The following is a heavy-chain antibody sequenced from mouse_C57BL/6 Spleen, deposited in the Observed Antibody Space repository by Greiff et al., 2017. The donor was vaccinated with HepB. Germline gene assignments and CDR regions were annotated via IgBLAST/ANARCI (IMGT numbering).Heavy chain of an antibody. CDR3: ARGSSLRYWYFDV. CDR2: IYPGDGDT. D-gene: IGHD1-1*01. J-gene: IGHJ1*03. Sequence: VQLQQSGAELVKPGASVKISCKASGYAFSSYWMNWVKQRPGKGLEWIGQIYPGDGDTNYNGKFKGKATLTADKSSSTAYMQLSSLTSEDSAVYFCARGSSLRYWYFDVWGTGTTVTVSS. V-gene: IGHV1-80*01. CDR1: GYAFSSYW.